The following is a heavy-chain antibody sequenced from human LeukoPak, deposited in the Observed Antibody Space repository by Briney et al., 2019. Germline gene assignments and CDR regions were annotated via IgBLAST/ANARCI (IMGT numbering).Heavy chain of an antibody. CDR2: MNPNSGNT. CDR3: ARRSYYYDSSGYYYSSAFDI. D-gene: IGHD3-22*01. Sequence: GASVRVSCKASGYTFTSYDINWVRQATGQGLEWMGWMNPNSGNTGYAQKFQGRVTMTRNTSISTAYMELSSLRSEDTAVYYCARRSYYYDSSGYYYSSAFDIWGQGTMVTVSS. V-gene: IGHV1-8*01. J-gene: IGHJ3*02. CDR1: GYTFTSYD.